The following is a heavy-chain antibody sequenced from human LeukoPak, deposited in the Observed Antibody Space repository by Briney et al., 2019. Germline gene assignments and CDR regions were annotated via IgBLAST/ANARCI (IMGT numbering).Heavy chain of an antibody. D-gene: IGHD3-3*01. J-gene: IGHJ5*02. Sequence: GGSLRLSCTASGFTFSSYAMSWVRQAPGKGLECVSAIKCNGGSTCEADSVKGRFTIYRDHSKSTLYLQMKSLRAEDQAVYYCAKDPGGLRYDFWSGYYSCWFAPWGQGTLVTVSS. CDR3: AKDPGGLRYDFWSGYYSCWFAP. CDR1: GFTFSSYA. CDR2: IKCNGGST. V-gene: IGHV3-23*01.